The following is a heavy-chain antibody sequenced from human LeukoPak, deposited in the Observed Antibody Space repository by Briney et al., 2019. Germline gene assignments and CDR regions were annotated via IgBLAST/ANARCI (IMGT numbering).Heavy chain of an antibody. V-gene: IGHV1-69*04. CDR1: GGTFSSYA. J-gene: IGHJ5*02. Sequence: SVKVSCKASGGTFSSYAISWVRQAPGQGLEWMGRIIPILGIANYAQKFKGRVTITADKSTSTAYMELSSLRSEDTDVYYCARAFTITMVRGVDNWFDPWGQGTLVTVSS. CDR2: IIPILGIA. CDR3: ARAFTITMVRGVDNWFDP. D-gene: IGHD3-10*01.